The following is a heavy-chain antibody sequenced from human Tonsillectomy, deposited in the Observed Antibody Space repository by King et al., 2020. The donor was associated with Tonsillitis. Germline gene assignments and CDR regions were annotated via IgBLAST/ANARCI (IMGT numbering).Heavy chain of an antibody. D-gene: IGHD6-13*01. J-gene: IGHJ6*02. Sequence: VQLQESGPGLVKPSETLSLTCSVSGDSSKYYWSWIRQPPGKGLEWIGYIYYSGTTNYNPSLKSRVTITVDASRNQFSLSLRSVPAADTAVYYCARTAAAGTWGGDYYYGMDVWGQGTTVTVSS. CDR2: IYYSGTT. V-gene: IGHV4-59*08. CDR1: GDSSKYY. CDR3: ARTAAAGTWGGDYYYGMDV.